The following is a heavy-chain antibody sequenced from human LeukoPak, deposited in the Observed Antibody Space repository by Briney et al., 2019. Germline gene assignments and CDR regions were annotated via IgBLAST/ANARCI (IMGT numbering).Heavy chain of an antibody. V-gene: IGHV3-53*01. J-gene: IGHJ4*02. Sequence: GGSLRLSCAASGFTVSSNYMSWVRQAPGKGLEWVSAIYSGGSTFYAGSVKGRFTIPKNNSKNTPYLQMSSLRAEDTAVYYCPRGGESFLGIAAAGRFDYWGQGTLVTVSS. CDR2: IYSGGST. CDR1: GFTVSSNY. CDR3: PRGGESFLGIAAAGRFDY. D-gene: IGHD6-13*01.